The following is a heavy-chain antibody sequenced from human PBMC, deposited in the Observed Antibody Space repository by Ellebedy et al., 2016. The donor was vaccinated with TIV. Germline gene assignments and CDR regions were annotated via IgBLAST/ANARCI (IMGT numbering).Heavy chain of an antibody. CDR1: GFTFSSYA. V-gene: IGHV3-23*01. J-gene: IGHJ4*02. D-gene: IGHD5-18*01. CDR3: AREGYSYGFDY. CDR2: ISGSGGST. Sequence: GESLKISXAASGFTFSSYAMSWVRQAPGKGLEWVSAISGSGGSTYYADSVKGRSTISRDNSKNTLYLQMNSLRAEDTAVYYCAREGYSYGFDYWGQGTLVTVSS.